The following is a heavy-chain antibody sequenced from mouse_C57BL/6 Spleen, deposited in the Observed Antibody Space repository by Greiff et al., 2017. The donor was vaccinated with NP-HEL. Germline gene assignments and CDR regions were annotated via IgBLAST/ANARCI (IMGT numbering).Heavy chain of an antibody. J-gene: IGHJ3*01. CDR1: GYTFTDYY. V-gene: IGHV1-26*01. CDR2: INPNNGGT. Sequence: VQLQQSGPELVKPGASVKISCKASGYTFTDYYMNWVKQSHGKSLEWIGDINPNNGGTSYNQKFKGKATLTVDKSSSTAYMELRSLTSEDSAVYYCAREGPYGSAWFAYWGQGTLVTVSA. D-gene: IGHD2-2*01. CDR3: AREGPYGSAWFAY.